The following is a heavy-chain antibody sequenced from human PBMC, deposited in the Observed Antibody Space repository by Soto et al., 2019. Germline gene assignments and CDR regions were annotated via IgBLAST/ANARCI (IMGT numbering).Heavy chain of an antibody. CDR1: GGSIRSNF. CDR2: FYYTGST. CDR3: ARLQRTVTAYYYYYDMDV. J-gene: IGHJ6*02. Sequence: QVQLQESGPGLVKPSETLSLTCTVSGGSIRSNFWSWIRQPPRKGLEWIGNFYYTGSTNYNASLKSRVTISVDTSKNQFSLKLSSVTAADTAVYYCARLQRTVTAYYYYYDMDVWGQGTTVTVSS. V-gene: IGHV4-59*01. D-gene: IGHD2-21*02.